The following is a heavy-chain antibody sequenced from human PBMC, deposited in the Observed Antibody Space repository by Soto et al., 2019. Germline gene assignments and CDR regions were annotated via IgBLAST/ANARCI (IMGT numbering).Heavy chain of an antibody. CDR3: ERENWYVLDN. Sequence: PGGSLRLSCASSVINFNDYWMSWVRQSPGKWLEWVANIKEDGSSKYYVDSVKGRFTISRDNAKNSLYLQMNSLRAEDTALYYCERENWYVLDNWGQGTQVPVXS. V-gene: IGHV3-7*03. CDR1: VINFNDYW. CDR2: IKEDGSSK. J-gene: IGHJ4*02. D-gene: IGHD1-1*01.